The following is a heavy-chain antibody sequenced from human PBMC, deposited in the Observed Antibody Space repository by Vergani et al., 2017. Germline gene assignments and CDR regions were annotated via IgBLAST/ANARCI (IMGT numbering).Heavy chain of an antibody. CDR3: ALCYYYYFMDV. CDR2: ISGSGATS. J-gene: IGHJ6*03. D-gene: IGHD3-16*01. Sequence: EVQVVESGGGLVQPGGSLRLSCAASGFIFSDHYMNWVRQAPGKGLEWVSGISGSGATSYYAESMKGRFAMSRDNSKNTLYLQMNSLRAEDTAVYYCALCYYYYFMDVWGKGTTVTVSS. CDR1: GFIFSDHY. V-gene: IGHV3-23*04.